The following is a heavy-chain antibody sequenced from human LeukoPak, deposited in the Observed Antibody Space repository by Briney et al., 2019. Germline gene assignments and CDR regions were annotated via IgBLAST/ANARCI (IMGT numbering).Heavy chain of an antibody. CDR1: GASITSSLHH. CDR2: IYYSGST. J-gene: IGHJ4*02. V-gene: IGHV4-39*07. Sequence: SETMSLTSTVSGASITSSLHHWGWLRQPPGKGLEWTGSIYYSGSTYYNPSPKTRVTISVDTSKHQFSLTLSSLTAADTDVYYSAICFGSWDHMTSYCFDYWGQGILVTVSS. CDR3: AICFGSWDHMTSYCFDY. D-gene: IGHD6-13*01.